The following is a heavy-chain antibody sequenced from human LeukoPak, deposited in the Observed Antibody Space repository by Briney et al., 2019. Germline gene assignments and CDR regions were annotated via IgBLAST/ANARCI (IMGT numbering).Heavy chain of an antibody. J-gene: IGHJ3*02. Sequence: GGSLRLSCAASGFTFSSYAMHWVRQAPGKGLEWVTIISYDGTNKYYADSVKGRFTISRDNSKNTLFLQMNSLRAEDTAVYYCARSNYYDSRSWGFDIWGQGTMVTVSS. CDR3: ARSNYYDSRSWGFDI. CDR2: ISYDGTNK. V-gene: IGHV3-30*04. CDR1: GFTFSSYA. D-gene: IGHD3-22*01.